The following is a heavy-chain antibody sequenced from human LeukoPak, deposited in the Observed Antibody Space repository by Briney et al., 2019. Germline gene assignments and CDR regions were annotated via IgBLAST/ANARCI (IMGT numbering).Heavy chain of an antibody. Sequence: GGSLRLSCAASGFSFSSYSMKWVRQAPGKGLEWVSYISSSGSTIYYADSVKGRFTISRDNAKNSLYLQMNSLRAEDTAVYYCASHGLDTAMAVDYWGQGTLVTVSS. D-gene: IGHD5-18*01. CDR1: GFSFSSYS. CDR2: ISSSGSTI. V-gene: IGHV3-48*04. J-gene: IGHJ4*02. CDR3: ASHGLDTAMAVDY.